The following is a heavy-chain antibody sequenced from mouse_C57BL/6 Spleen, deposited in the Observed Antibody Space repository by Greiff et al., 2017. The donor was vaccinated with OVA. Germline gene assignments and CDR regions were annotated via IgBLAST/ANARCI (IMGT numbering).Heavy chain of an antibody. Sequence: QVQLQQPGAELVKPGASVKMSCKASGYTFTSYWITWVKQRPGQGLEWIGDIYPGSGSPNYNEKFKSKATLTVDTSSSTAYTQLSSLTSEDSAVYYCARGGYDDDYWGQGTTLTVSS. D-gene: IGHD2-2*01. J-gene: IGHJ2*01. CDR3: ARGGYDDDY. CDR2: IYPGSGSP. CDR1: GYTFTSYW. V-gene: IGHV1-55*01.